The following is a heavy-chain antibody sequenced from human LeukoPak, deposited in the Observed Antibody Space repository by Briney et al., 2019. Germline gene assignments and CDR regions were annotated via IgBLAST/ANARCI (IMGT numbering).Heavy chain of an antibody. CDR2: INHSGST. CDR1: GGSFSGYY. V-gene: IGHV4-34*01. D-gene: IGHD3-3*01. J-gene: IGHJ4*02. Sequence: PSETLSLTCAVYGGSFSGYYWSWIRQPPGKGLEWIGEINHSGSTNYNPSLKSRVTISVDTSKNQFSLKLSSVTAADTAVYYCARADYDFWSGYFYWGQGAPVTVSS. CDR3: ARADYDFWSGYFY.